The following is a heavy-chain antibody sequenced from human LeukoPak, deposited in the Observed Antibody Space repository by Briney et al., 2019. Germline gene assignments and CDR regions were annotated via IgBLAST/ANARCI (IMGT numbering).Heavy chain of an antibody. CDR1: GFTFEDYG. J-gene: IGHJ4*02. CDR2: ISGNGQNT. CDR3: ARGPYSSGLYVIDY. Sequence: GGSLRLSCAVSGFTFEDYGMSWVRQAPGKGLEWVSSISGNGQNTYYADPVKGRFTLSRDSSNHTVVLQMNSLRAEDTAVYYCARGPYSSGLYVIDYWGQGTLVTVSS. D-gene: IGHD6-19*01. V-gene: IGHV3-23*01.